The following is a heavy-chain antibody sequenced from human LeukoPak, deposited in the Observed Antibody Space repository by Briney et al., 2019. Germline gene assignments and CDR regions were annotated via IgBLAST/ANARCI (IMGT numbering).Heavy chain of an antibody. CDR1: GFTFDDYA. CDR3: VKGSGSYYQDYYYYMDV. V-gene: IGHV3-9*03. Sequence: GGSLRLSCAASGFTFDDYAMHWVRQSPGKGLEWVSGISWNRASIGYADSVKGRFTISRDNAKNSLYLQMNSLRAEDMALYYCVKGSGSYYQDYYYYMDVWGNGTTVTVSS. J-gene: IGHJ6*03. CDR2: ISWNRASI. D-gene: IGHD1-26*01.